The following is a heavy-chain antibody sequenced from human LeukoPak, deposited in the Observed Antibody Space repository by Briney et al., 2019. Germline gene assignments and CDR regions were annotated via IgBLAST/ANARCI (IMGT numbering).Heavy chain of an antibody. V-gene: IGHV3-7*03. CDR3: ARLGPASSGWPESFDY. Sequence: GGSLRLSCAASGFTFNSYWMNWVRQAPGKGLEWVADIKRDGSEKYYVDSVKGRFTISRDNAKNSLDLQMNSLRVEDTAVYYCARLGPASSGWPESFDYWGQGTLVTVSS. J-gene: IGHJ4*02. D-gene: IGHD6-19*01. CDR1: GFTFNSYW. CDR2: IKRDGSEK.